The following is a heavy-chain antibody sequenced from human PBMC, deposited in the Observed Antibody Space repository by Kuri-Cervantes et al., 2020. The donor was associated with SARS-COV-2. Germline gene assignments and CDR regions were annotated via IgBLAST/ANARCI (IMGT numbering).Heavy chain of an antibody. J-gene: IGHJ6*02. Sequence: GSLRLSCAVYGESFRDYFWTWIRQPPGKGLEWIGEINHSGSADYNPSLKSRVTISVDTSKNQFSLKLSSVTAADTAVYYCAREDLGNCSSTSCPYYYYGMDVWGQGTTVTVSS. CDR1: GESFRDYF. V-gene: IGHV4-34*01. CDR3: AREDLGNCSSTSCPYYYYGMDV. D-gene: IGHD2-2*01. CDR2: INHSGSA.